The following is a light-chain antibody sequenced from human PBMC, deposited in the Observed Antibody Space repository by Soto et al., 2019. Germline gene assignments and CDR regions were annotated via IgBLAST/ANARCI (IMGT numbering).Light chain of an antibody. CDR2: DND. CDR3: GTWDSSLSGVV. Sequence: QSVLTQPPSVSAAPGQKVTISCSGSSSNIGNCYVSWYQQLPGTAPKLLIYDNDKRPSGIPARFSGSKSGTSATLGITGLQTGDEADYYCGTWDSSLSGVVFGGGTKLTVL. V-gene: IGLV1-51*01. CDR1: SSNIGNCY. J-gene: IGLJ2*01.